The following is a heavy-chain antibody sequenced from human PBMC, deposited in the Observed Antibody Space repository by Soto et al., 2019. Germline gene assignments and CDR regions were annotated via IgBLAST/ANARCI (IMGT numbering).Heavy chain of an antibody. CDR1: GGSFSGYY. CDR3: ARSPKRTTREGLYYYYYMDV. CDR2: INHSGST. J-gene: IGHJ6*03. D-gene: IGHD1-1*01. V-gene: IGHV4-34*01. Sequence: SETLSLTCAVYGGSFSGYYWSWIRQPPGKGLEWIGEINHSGSTNYNPSLKSRVTISVDTSKNQFSLKLSSVTAADTAVYYCARSPKRTTREGLYYYYYMDVWGKGTTVTVSS.